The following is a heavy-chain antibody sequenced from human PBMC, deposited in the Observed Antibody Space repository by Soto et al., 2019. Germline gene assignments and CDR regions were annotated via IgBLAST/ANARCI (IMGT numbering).Heavy chain of an antibody. V-gene: IGHV1-3*01. Sequence: GASVKVSCKASGYTFTHYAMHWVRQAPGQSLEWMGWINADNGDTKYSLKFQGRVTITRDTSASTAYMELSSLRSEETAVYYCARSSYGYDFDYWGQGALVTVSS. CDR2: INADNGDT. J-gene: IGHJ4*02. CDR1: GYTFTHYA. CDR3: ARSSYGYDFDY. D-gene: IGHD5-12*01.